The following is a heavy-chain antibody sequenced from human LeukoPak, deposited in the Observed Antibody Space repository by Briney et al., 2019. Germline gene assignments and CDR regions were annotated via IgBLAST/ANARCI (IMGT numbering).Heavy chain of an antibody. CDR1: GFTFSSYS. Sequence: GGSLRLSCAASGFTFSSYSMNWVRQAPGKGLEWVSSISSSSSYIYYADSVKGRFTISRDNAKNSLCLQMNSPRAEDTAVYYCARDYYDSSGYYLNTYYFDYWGQGTLVTVSS. D-gene: IGHD3-22*01. CDR3: ARDYYDSSGYYLNTYYFDY. CDR2: ISSSSSYI. J-gene: IGHJ4*02. V-gene: IGHV3-21*01.